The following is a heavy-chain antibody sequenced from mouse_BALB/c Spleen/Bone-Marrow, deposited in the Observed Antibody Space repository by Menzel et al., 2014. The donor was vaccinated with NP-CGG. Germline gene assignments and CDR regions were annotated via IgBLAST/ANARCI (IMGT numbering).Heavy chain of an antibody. CDR2: INPSTGYT. CDR1: GYTFTNYW. D-gene: IGHD1-1*01. CDR3: ARIYFYGRGC. V-gene: IGHV1-7*01. J-gene: IGHJ2*01. Sequence: VKLAESGSELAKPGASVKMSCKASGYTFTNYWMHWVKQRPGQGLEWIGYINPSTGYTEYNQKFKDKATLTADKSSSTAYMQLSSLTSEDSAVYYCARIYFYGRGCWGRGTPLPFTS.